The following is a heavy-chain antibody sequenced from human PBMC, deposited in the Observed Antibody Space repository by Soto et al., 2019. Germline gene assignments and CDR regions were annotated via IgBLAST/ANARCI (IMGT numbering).Heavy chain of an antibody. V-gene: IGHV4-31*03. D-gene: IGHD6-6*01. CDR3: ARYSSSSAAFDI. Sequence: PSETLSLTCTVSGGSISSGGYYWSWIRQHPGKGLEWIGYIYYSGSTYYNPSLKSRVTISVDTSKNQFSLKLSSVTAAGTAVYYCARYSSSSAAFDIWGQGTMVTVSS. CDR1: GGSISSGGYY. CDR2: IYYSGST. J-gene: IGHJ3*02.